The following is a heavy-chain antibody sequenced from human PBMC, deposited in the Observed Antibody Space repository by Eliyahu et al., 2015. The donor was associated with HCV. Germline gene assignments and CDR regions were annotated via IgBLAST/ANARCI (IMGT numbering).Heavy chain of an antibody. J-gene: IGHJ5*02. V-gene: IGHV4-61*02. CDR3: ARVVSSRGGGWFDP. CDR1: GGSISSGSYY. CDR2: IYTSGST. Sequence: QVQLQESGPGLVKPSQTLSLTCTVSGGSISSGSYYWSWIRQPAGKGLEWIGRIYTSGSTNHNPSLKSRVTMSVDTSKNQFSLKLSSVTAADTAVYYCARVVSSRGGGWFDPWGQGTLVTVSS. D-gene: IGHD6-13*01.